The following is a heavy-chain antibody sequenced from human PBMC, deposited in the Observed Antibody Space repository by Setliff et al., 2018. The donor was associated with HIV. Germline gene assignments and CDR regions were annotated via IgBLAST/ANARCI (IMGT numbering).Heavy chain of an antibody. CDR3: ARGRGSSSSWPIDY. V-gene: IGHV4-34*01. J-gene: IGHJ4*02. CDR2: IYGSGST. D-gene: IGHD6-13*01. CDR1: GGSFSGYY. Sequence: PSETLSLTCTVYGGSFSGYYWSWIRQPPGKGLEWIGYIYGSGSTGYNPSLTSRVTMSTDTPNNRFALKLTSVTAADTAVYYCARGRGSSSSWPIDYWGQGTLVTVSS.